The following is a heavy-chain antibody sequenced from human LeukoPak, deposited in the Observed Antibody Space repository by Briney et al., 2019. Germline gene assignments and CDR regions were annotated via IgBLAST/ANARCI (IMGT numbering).Heavy chain of an antibody. Sequence: PGGSLRLSCAASGFTFSSYWMHWVRQAPGKGLVWVSRIKSDGSSTSYADSVKGRFTISRDNAKNTLYLQMNSLRAEDTAVYYCASLNTYYYDSSDMDAFDIWGQGTMVTVSS. CDR3: ASLNTYYYDSSDMDAFDI. V-gene: IGHV3-74*01. CDR2: IKSDGSST. CDR1: GFTFSSYW. D-gene: IGHD3-22*01. J-gene: IGHJ3*02.